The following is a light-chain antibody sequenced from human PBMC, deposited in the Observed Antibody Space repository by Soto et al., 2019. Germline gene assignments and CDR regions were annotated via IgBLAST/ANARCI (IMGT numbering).Light chain of an antibody. CDR2: EVS. J-gene: IGLJ1*01. CDR1: SSDVGGYDY. CDR3: SSSISSITYV. Sequence: SVLSQPASVSGAPGQSITISFTGTSSDVGGYDYVSWYQQHPGKAPKLMIYEVSNRPSGVSNRFSGSKSGNTASLTISGLQTEDEAGYYCSSSISSITYVFGTGTKVTAL. V-gene: IGLV2-14*01.